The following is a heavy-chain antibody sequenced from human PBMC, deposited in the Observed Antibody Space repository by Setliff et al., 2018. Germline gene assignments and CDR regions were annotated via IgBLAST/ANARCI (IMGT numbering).Heavy chain of an antibody. D-gene: IGHD3-10*01. CDR2: INHSGST. Sequence: SETLSLTCAVYGGSFSGYYWSWIRQPPGKGLEWIGEINHSGSTNYNPSLESRVTISVDTSKNQFSLTLTSVTAADTAVYYCARFSRGNRGCTDAFDIWGQGTMVTVSS. CDR1: GGSFSGYY. CDR3: ARFSRGNRGCTDAFDI. J-gene: IGHJ3*02. V-gene: IGHV4-34*01.